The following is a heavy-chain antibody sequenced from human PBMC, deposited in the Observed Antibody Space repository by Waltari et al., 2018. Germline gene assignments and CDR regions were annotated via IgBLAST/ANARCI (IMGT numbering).Heavy chain of an antibody. CDR1: GGSFSGYY. J-gene: IGHJ4*02. D-gene: IGHD3-3*01. V-gene: IGHV4-34*01. CDR3: ARSWRDFWSGYSLDY. Sequence: QVQLQQWGAGLLKPSETLSLTCAVYGGSFSGYYWSWIRQPPGKGLEWIGEINHSGSTNYNPSLKSRVTISVDTSKNQFSLKLSSVTAADTAVYYCARSWRDFWSGYSLDYWGQGTLVTVSS. CDR2: INHSGST.